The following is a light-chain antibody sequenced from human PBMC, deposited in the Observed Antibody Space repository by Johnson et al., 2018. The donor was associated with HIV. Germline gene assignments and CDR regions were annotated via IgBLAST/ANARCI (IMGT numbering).Light chain of an antibody. CDR2: ENN. V-gene: IGLV1-51*02. J-gene: IGLJ1*01. CDR3: GTWDSSLRAYV. Sequence: QSVLTQSPSVSAAPGQKVTISCSGSSSNIGSNFVSWYQQLPGTAPKVLIYENNKRPSGIPARFSGSKSGTSATLGITGLQTGDEADYYCGTWDSSLRAYVFGTGTKVTVL. CDR1: SSNIGSNF.